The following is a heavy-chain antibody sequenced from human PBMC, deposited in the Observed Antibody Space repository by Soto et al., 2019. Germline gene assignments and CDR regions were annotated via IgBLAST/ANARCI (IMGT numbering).Heavy chain of an antibody. CDR3: AKDESNSNPLYYFDY. CDR1: GFTFSIYA. D-gene: IGHD4-4*01. J-gene: IGHJ4*02. CDR2: LSASSDNT. Sequence: EVQLLESGGGLVQPGGSLRLSCAASGFTFSIYAMTWVRQAPGKGLEWVSSLSASSDNTYYADSVKGRFTISRDNSKNKLYLQMNSLRAEDTAVYYCAKDESNSNPLYYFDYWGQGTLVTVSS. V-gene: IGHV3-23*01.